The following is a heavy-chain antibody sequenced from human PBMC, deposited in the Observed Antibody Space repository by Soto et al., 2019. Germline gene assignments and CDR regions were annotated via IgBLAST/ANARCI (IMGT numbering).Heavy chain of an antibody. J-gene: IGHJ4*02. CDR3: ARGSGLAAHKYLFDY. D-gene: IGHD2-15*01. CDR1: GGSISSSNW. CDR2: IYHSGST. Sequence: PSETLSLTCAVSGGSISSSNWWGWGRQPPGKGLEWIGEIYHSGSTNYNPSLKSRVTISVDKSKNQFSLKLSSVTAADTAVYYCARGSGLAAHKYLFDYWGQGTLVT. V-gene: IGHV4-4*02.